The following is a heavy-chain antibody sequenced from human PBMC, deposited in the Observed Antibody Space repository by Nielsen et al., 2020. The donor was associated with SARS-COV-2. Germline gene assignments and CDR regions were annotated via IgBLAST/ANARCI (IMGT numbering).Heavy chain of an antibody. V-gene: IGHV3-30-3*01. Sequence: WIRQPPGKGLEWVAVISYDGSNKYYADSVRGRFTISRDNSKNTLYLQMNSLRAEDTAVYYCASTGTTTVTFDYWGQGTLVTVSS. CDR2: ISYDGSNK. CDR3: ASTGTTTVTFDY. J-gene: IGHJ4*02. D-gene: IGHD4-17*01.